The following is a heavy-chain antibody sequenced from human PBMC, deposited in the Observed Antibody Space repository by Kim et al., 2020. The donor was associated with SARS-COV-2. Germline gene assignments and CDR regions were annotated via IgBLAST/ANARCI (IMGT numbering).Heavy chain of an antibody. V-gene: IGHV1-24*01. CDR2: FDLEDGET. D-gene: IGHD3-22*01. Sequence: ASVKVSCKVSGYTLTELSMHWVRQAPGKGLEWMGGFDLEDGETIYAQKFQGRVTMTEDTSTDTAYMELSSLRSEDTAVYYCATDRGAAYYYDSSGYYSTYVQHWGQGTLVTVSS. J-gene: IGHJ1*01. CDR1: GYTLTELS. CDR3: ATDRGAAYYYDSSGYYSTYVQH.